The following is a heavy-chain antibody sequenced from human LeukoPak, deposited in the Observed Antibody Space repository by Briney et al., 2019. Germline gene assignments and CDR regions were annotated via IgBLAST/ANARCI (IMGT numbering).Heavy chain of an antibody. CDR1: RFTFSSYG. CDR3: AKEMLRGYYYYGMDV. V-gene: IGHV3-23*01. J-gene: IGHJ6*02. Sequence: GGSLRLSCAASRFTFSSYGMTWVRQAPGKGLEWGSTISDTGGGTFYADSVKGRFTISRDNSQNTLFLQMNRLRADDTAIYYCAKEMLRGYYYYGMDVWGQGTTVTVSS. D-gene: IGHD3-10*01. CDR2: ISDTGGGT.